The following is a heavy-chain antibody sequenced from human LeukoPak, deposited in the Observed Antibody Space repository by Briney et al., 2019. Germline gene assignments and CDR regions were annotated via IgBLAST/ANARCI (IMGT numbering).Heavy chain of an antibody. CDR3: AIPLLSNYYYGMDV. J-gene: IGHJ6*02. D-gene: IGHD2-2*01. Sequence: GRSLRLSCAASGFTFSSYAMHWVRQAPGKGLEWVAVISYDGSNKYYADSVKGRFTISRDNSKNTLYLQMNSLRAEDTAAYYCAIPLLSNYYYGMDVWGQGTTVTVSS. V-gene: IGHV3-30-3*01. CDR1: GFTFSSYA. CDR2: ISYDGSNK.